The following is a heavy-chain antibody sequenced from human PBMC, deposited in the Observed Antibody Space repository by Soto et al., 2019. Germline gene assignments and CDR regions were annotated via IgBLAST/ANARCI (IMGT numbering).Heavy chain of an antibody. V-gene: IGHV3-48*02. CDR1: GFTFSSYS. CDR2: ISSSSSSTI. Sequence: PGGSLRLSCAASGFTFSSYSMNWVRQAPGKGLEWVSYISSSSSSTIYYADSVKGRFTISRDNAKNSLYLQMNSLRDEDTAVYYCAGRGVGYALVHYYGMDVWGQGTTVTVSS. CDR3: AGRGVGYALVHYYGMDV. D-gene: IGHD5-12*01. J-gene: IGHJ6*02.